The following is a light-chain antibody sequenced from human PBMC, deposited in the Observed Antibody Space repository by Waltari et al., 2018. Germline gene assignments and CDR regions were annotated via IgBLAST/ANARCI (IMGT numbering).Light chain of an antibody. CDR3: CSYAGSRTYV. CDR1: SSDSGNFNL. CDR2: EVS. J-gene: IGLJ1*01. V-gene: IGLV2-23*02. Sequence: QSALTQPRSVSGSPGQAVTISCPGSSSDSGNFNLVSWYQQHPGKVPKLIIYEVSKRPSGVSNHFSGSKSGNTASLTISGLRAEDEADYYCCSYAGSRTYVFGTGTKVTVL.